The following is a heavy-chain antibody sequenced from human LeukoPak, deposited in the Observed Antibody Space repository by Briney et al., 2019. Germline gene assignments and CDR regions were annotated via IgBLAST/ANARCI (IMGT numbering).Heavy chain of an antibody. Sequence: GGSLRLSCAASRFTFSSYSMNWVRQAPGKGLEWVSYISSSSSTIYYADSVKGRFTISRDNAKNSLYLQMNSLRAEDTAVYYCARDIATAGAPPGTFDYWGQGTLVTVS. CDR3: ARDIATAGAPPGTFDY. D-gene: IGHD6-13*01. CDR2: ISSSSSTI. V-gene: IGHV3-48*01. CDR1: RFTFSSYS. J-gene: IGHJ4*02.